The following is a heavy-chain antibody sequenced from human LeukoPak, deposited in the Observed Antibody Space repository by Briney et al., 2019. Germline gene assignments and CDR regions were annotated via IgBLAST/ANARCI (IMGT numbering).Heavy chain of an antibody. CDR2: INTNTGNP. V-gene: IGHV7-4-1*02. Sequence: ASVKVSCKASGHTFTSYAMNWVRQAPGQGLEWMGWINTNTGNPTYAQGFTGRFVFSLDTSVSTAYLQISSLKAEDTAVYYCARLGVYCSSTSCYTAYYGMDVWGQGTTVTVSS. D-gene: IGHD2-2*02. J-gene: IGHJ6*02. CDR3: ARLGVYCSSTSCYTAYYGMDV. CDR1: GHTFTSYA.